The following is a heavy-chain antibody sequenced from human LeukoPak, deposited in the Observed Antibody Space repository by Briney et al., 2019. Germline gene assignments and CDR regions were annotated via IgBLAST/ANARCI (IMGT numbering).Heavy chain of an antibody. V-gene: IGHV1-69*04. CDR3: ARDNGDYNYFDY. CDR2: IIPILGIA. J-gene: IGHJ4*02. CDR1: GGTFSSYA. D-gene: IGHD4-17*01. Sequence: GASVKVSCKASGGTFSSYAISRVRQTPGQGLEWMGRIIPILGIANYAQKFQGRVTITADKSTSTAYMELSSLRSEDTAVYYCARDNGDYNYFDYWGQGTLVTVSS.